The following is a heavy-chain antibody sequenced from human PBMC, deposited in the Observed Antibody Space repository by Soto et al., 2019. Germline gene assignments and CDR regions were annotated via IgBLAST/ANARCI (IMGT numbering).Heavy chain of an antibody. J-gene: IGHJ6*03. Sequence: QVQLQQWGAGLLKPSETLSLTCAVYGGSFSGYYWSWIRQPPGKGLEWIGEINHSGSTNYNPSLKSRVTISVDTSKNQFSLKLSSVTAADTAVYYCARGNPYYYGSGSYLTEPYYYYMDVWGKVTTVTVSS. V-gene: IGHV4-34*01. D-gene: IGHD3-10*01. CDR2: INHSGST. CDR3: ARGNPYYYGSGSYLTEPYYYYMDV. CDR1: GGSFSGYY.